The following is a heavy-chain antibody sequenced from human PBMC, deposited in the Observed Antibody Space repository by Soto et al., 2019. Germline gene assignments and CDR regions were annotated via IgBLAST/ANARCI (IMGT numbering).Heavy chain of an antibody. Sequence: EVQLLESGGGLVQPGGSLRLSCAASRFTFSSYAMSWVRQAPGKGLEWVSAISGSGGSTYYADSVKGRFTISRDNSKNTLYLQMNSLRAEDTAVYYCAKDADPLRTMLYYFDYWGQGTLVTVSS. CDR3: AKDADPLRTMLYYFDY. V-gene: IGHV3-23*01. J-gene: IGHJ4*02. D-gene: IGHD2-8*01. CDR2: ISGSGGST. CDR1: RFTFSSYA.